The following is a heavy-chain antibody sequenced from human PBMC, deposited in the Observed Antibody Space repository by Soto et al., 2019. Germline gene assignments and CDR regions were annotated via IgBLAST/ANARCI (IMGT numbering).Heavy chain of an antibody. Sequence: GGVLTLSCAASEFTSSSYRRTWVRQAPGKGVEWVSAIRGSGGSTYYADSVKGRVTISRDNSKNTLYLQLNSLRAEDTAVYYCAKGWGEWLLPFEYWGQGTLVTVSS. CDR2: IRGSGGST. D-gene: IGHD3-3*01. J-gene: IGHJ4*02. CDR1: EFTSSSYR. V-gene: IGHV3-23*01. CDR3: AKGWGEWLLPFEY.